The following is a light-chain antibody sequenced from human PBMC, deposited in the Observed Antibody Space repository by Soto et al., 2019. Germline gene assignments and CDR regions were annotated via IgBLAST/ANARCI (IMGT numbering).Light chain of an antibody. J-gene: IGLJ3*02. Sequence: QSVLTQPPSVSEAPRQRVTISCSGSSSNIGNNAVNWYQQLPGKAPKLLIYYDDLLPSGISDRFSGSKSGTSASLAISGLQSEDEADYYCAAWDDSLNGHVFGEGTKLTVL. CDR2: YDD. CDR1: SSNIGNNA. CDR3: AAWDDSLNGHV. V-gene: IGLV1-36*01.